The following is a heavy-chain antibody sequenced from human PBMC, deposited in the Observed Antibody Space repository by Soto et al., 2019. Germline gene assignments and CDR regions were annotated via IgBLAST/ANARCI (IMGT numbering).Heavy chain of an antibody. D-gene: IGHD6-19*01. CDR2: IKQDGSEK. V-gene: IGHV3-7*05. J-gene: IGHJ4*02. CDR1: GFTFSNYW. Sequence: EVQLVESGGGLVQPGGSLRLSCAASGFTFSNYWMTWVRQAPGKGLEWVANIKQDGSEKYYVDSVRGRFTISRDNTKNSLHLQMNSLRTEDTAVYYCARGSGWYDYWGQATLVTVSS. CDR3: ARGSGWYDY.